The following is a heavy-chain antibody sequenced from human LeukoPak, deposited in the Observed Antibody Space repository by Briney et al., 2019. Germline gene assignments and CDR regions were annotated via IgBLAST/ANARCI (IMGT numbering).Heavy chain of an antibody. CDR1: GGSISSSSYY. CDR3: ATVLYYDSSGYER. CDR2: IYYSGST. V-gene: IGHV4-39*07. J-gene: IGHJ4*02. Sequence: SETLSLTCTVSGGSISSSSYYWGWIRQPPGKGLEWIGSIYYSGSTYYNPSLESRVTISADTSKNQFSLKLSSVTAADTAMYYCATVLYYDSSGYERWGQGTLVTVSS. D-gene: IGHD3-22*01.